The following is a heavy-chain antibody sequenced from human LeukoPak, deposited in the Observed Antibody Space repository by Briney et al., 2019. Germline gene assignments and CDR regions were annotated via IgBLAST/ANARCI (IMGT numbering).Heavy chain of an antibody. V-gene: IGHV3-7*01. CDR2: IKQDGSEK. CDR3: ARDDNTWELPLDS. Sequence: PGGSLRLSCAASGFSFRNYWMTWVRQAPGKGLEWVANIKQDGSEKNYVDSVKGRFTISSDNAENSLYLQMNSLRAEDTAIYFCARDDNTWELPLDSWGQGTLVTVSS. CDR1: GFSFRNYW. D-gene: IGHD1-7*01. J-gene: IGHJ4*02.